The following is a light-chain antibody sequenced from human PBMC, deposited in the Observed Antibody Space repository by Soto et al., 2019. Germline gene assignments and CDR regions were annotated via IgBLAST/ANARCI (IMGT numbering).Light chain of an antibody. Sequence: QSALTQPPSASGSPGQSVTISCTGTSSDVGAYDYVSWFQQHPGKAPKLIIYQVTKRPSGVPGRFSGSKSGNTASLPVSGLQAEDEADYYCSSYVVSYNWVFGGGTKLTVL. CDR1: SSDVGAYDY. J-gene: IGLJ3*02. CDR2: QVT. V-gene: IGLV2-8*01. CDR3: SSYVVSYNWV.